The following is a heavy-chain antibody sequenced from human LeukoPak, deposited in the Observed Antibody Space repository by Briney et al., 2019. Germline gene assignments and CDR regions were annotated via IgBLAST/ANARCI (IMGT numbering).Heavy chain of an antibody. V-gene: IGHV3-48*02. CDR3: ARGTTVVTEDAFDI. Sequence: GGPLRLSCAASGFTFSSYSMNWVRQAPGKGLEWVSYISSSSSTIYYADSVKGRFTISRDNAKNSLYLQMNSLRDEDTAVHYCARGTTVVTEDAFDIWGQGTMVTVSS. CDR2: ISSSSSTI. D-gene: IGHD4-23*01. CDR1: GFTFSSYS. J-gene: IGHJ3*02.